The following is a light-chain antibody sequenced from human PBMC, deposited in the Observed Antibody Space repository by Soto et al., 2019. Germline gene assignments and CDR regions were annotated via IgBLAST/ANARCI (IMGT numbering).Light chain of an antibody. CDR2: DAS. CDR3: HQRSNWPPRFT. V-gene: IGKV3-11*01. Sequence: EIVLTQSPATLSLSPGERATLSCRASQSFSSYLAWYQQKPGQATRLLIYDASNRATGIPARFSGSGSGTDFTLSISRLEPADCAVYYCHQRSNWPPRFTFGPGTKVDIK. CDR1: QSFSSY. J-gene: IGKJ3*01.